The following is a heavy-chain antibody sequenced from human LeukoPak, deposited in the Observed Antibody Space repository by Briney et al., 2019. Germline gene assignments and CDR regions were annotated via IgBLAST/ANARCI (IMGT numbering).Heavy chain of an antibody. CDR3: ATVRWDYWYFDY. J-gene: IGHJ4*02. D-gene: IGHD2-8*02. V-gene: IGHV1-69*13. CDR2: IIPIFGTA. Sequence: ASVKVSCKASGGTFSSYAISWVRQAPGQGLEWMGGIIPIFGTANYAQKFQGRVTITADESTSTAYMELSSLRSEDTAVYYCATVRWDYWYFDYWGQGTLVTVSS. CDR1: GGTFSSYA.